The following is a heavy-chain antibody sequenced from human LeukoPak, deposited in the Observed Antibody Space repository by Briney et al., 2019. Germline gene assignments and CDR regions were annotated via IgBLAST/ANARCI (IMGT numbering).Heavy chain of an antibody. J-gene: IGHJ4*02. CDR3: ARPRDSSGSYYFDY. D-gene: IGHD3-22*01. CDR2: IYPGDSDT. Sequence: GESLKISCKVSGYSFTSYWIGWVRQMPGKSLEWMGIIYPGDSDTRYSPSFQGQVTISADKSISTAYLQWSSLKASDTAMYYCARPRDSSGSYYFDYWGQGTLVTVSS. CDR1: GYSFTSYW. V-gene: IGHV5-51*01.